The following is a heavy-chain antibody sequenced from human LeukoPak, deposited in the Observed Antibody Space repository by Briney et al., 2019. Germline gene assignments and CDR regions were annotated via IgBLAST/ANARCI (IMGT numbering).Heavy chain of an antibody. CDR1: GGSFRGYY. D-gene: IGHD3-10*01. V-gene: IGHV4-34*01. CDR2: INHSGST. Sequence: SQTLSLTCAVYGGSFRGYYWSWVRQPPAKGLEWVGEINHSGSTHYNPSLKSRDTISVDTSKNQFSLKLSSVTAADTAVYYCARRVPYYGSGSYYSPRFDYWGQGTLVTVSS. J-gene: IGHJ4*02. CDR3: ARRVPYYGSGSYYSPRFDY.